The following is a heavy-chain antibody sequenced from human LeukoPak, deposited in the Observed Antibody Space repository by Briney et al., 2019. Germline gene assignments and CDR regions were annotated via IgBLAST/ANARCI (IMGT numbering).Heavy chain of an antibody. Sequence: GRSLRLSCAASGFTFSNYDMHWVRQAPGEGLEWVAVISYDGTNKYYADSVKGRFTISRDNSKSTLYLQMNGLRAEDTAVYYCAKENDFVYWGQGTLVTVSS. D-gene: IGHD3-3*01. CDR3: AKENDFVY. V-gene: IGHV3-30*18. CDR1: GFTFSNYD. CDR2: ISYDGTNK. J-gene: IGHJ4*02.